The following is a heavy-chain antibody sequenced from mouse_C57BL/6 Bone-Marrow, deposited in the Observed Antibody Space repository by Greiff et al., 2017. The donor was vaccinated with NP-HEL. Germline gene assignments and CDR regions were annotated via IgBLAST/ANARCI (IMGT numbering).Heavy chain of an antibody. CDR2: IHPSDSDT. CDR3: AMGRGDYAMDY. Sequence: VKLQQPGAELVKPGASVKVSCKASGYTFTSYWMHWVKQRPGQGLEWIGRIHPSDSDTNYNQKFKGKATLTVDKSSSTAYMQLSSLTSEDSAVYYCAMGRGDYAMDYWGQGTSVTVSS. CDR1: GYTFTSYW. V-gene: IGHV1-74*01. J-gene: IGHJ4*01.